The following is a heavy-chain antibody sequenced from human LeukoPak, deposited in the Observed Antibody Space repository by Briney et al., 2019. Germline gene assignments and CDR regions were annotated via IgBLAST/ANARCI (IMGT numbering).Heavy chain of an antibody. CDR2: IYYSGST. V-gene: IGHV4-59*08. J-gene: IGHJ3*02. CDR1: GGSISSYY. CDR3: ARRSGTYHAFDI. Sequence: SSETLSLTCTVSGGSISSYYWSWIRQPPGKGLEWIGYIYYSGSTNYNPSLKSRVTISVDTSKNQFSLKLSSVTAADTAVYYCARRSGTYHAFDIWGQGTMVTVSS. D-gene: IGHD1-26*01.